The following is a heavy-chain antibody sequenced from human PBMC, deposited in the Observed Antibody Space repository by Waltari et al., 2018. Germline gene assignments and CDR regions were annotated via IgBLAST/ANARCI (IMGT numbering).Heavy chain of an antibody. CDR2: ILNDGRSA. J-gene: IGHJ4*02. Sequence: QVQLVESGGGVVQPGRSLRLSCAASGFSFSDFAMLWVRQAPGQGLGWVALILNDGRSAYYADSVKGRFTISRDSSKNTLYLQMNRQRREDTAGYFCAREIRGYYPAYWGQGSLVTVSS. CDR3: AREIRGYYPAY. CDR1: GFSFSDFA. V-gene: IGHV3-30*04. D-gene: IGHD2-21*01.